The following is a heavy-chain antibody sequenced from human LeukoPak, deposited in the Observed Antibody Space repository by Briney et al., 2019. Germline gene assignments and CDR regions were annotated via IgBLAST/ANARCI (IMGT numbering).Heavy chain of an antibody. V-gene: IGHV4-38-2*01. J-gene: IGHJ4*02. Sequence: PSETLSLTCAVSRYSISSGYHWAWIRPPPGKGLEWIGSIYRSGSAYYNPSLRSRVTISVDTSKNQFSLWVTSVTAADTAVYYCARVDYILDYWGQGTLVTVSS. CDR1: RYSISSGYH. D-gene: IGHD4-11*01. CDR2: IYRSGSA. CDR3: ARVDYILDY.